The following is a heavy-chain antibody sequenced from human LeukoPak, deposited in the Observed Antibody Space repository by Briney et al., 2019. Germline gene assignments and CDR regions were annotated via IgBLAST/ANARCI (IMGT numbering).Heavy chain of an antibody. CDR3: ARVYQYYDFWSGYLPIFDY. Sequence: ASVNVSCKASGYTFTGYYMHWVRQAPAQGLEGVGLINPNSGGTNYAQKFAGRVTMTRDTSISTAYMELSRLRSDDTAVYYCARVYQYYDFWSGYLPIFDYWGQGTLVTVSS. D-gene: IGHD3-3*01. J-gene: IGHJ4*02. CDR2: INPNSGGT. V-gene: IGHV1-2*02. CDR1: GYTFTGYY.